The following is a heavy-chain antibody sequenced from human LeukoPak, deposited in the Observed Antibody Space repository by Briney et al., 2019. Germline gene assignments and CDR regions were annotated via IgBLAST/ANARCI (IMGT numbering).Heavy chain of an antibody. D-gene: IGHD3-22*01. J-gene: IGHJ1*01. CDR2: IYHSGST. CDR1: GGSISSYY. V-gene: IGHV4-59*08. CDR3: ARSYYYDSSGYYPAEYFQH. Sequence: SETLSLTCTVSGGSISSYYWSWIRQPPGEGLEWIGFIYHSGSTNYNPSLKSRVTISVDTSTNQFSLKMKSVTAADTAVYYCARSYYYDSSGYYPAEYFQHWGQGTLVTVSS.